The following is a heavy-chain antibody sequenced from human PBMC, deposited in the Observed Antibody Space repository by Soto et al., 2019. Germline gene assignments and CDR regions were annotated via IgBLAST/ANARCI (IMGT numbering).Heavy chain of an antibody. J-gene: IGHJ4*02. CDR2: IIPIFGTA. V-gene: IGHV1-69*06. D-gene: IGHD6-13*01. CDR3: ARGSGWYTKPPDY. Sequence: SVKVSCKASGGTFSSYAISWVRQAPGQGLEWMGGIIPIFGTANYAQKFQGRVTITADKSTSTAYMELSSLRSEDTAVYYCARGSGWYTKPPDYWGQANLVTVSS. CDR1: GGTFSSYA.